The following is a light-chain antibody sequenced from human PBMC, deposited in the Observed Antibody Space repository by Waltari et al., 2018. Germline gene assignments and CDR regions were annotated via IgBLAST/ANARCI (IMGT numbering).Light chain of an antibody. CDR2: DDN. Sequence: SYVLTQPPPVSVAPGQTARITCGGNSIESKMVHWYQRKPGQAPVLGGYDDNHRPSGIPERVAGSNFGNTATRTISRVEAGYEADYLCQVWDSVTDPWVFGGGTKLTVL. CDR3: QVWDSVTDPWV. CDR1: SIESKM. V-gene: IGLV3-21*02. J-gene: IGLJ3*02.